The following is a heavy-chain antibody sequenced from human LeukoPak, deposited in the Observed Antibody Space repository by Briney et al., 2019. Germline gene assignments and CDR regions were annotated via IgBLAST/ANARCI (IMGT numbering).Heavy chain of an antibody. CDR3: ARAVRFLEWLDV. D-gene: IGHD3-3*01. Sequence: SETLSLTCTVSGGSISSYYWSWIRQPPGKGLEWIGYIYYSGSTNYNPPLKSRVTISVDPSKNQFSLKLSSVTAADTAVYYCARAVRFLEWLDVWGQGTTVTVSS. CDR2: IYYSGST. J-gene: IGHJ6*02. CDR1: GGSISSYY. V-gene: IGHV4-59*01.